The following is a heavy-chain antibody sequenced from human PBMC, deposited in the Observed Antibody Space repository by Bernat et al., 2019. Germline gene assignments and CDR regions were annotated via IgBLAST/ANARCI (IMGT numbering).Heavy chain of an antibody. Sequence: QIQLQQSGPGLVKPSQTLSLTCAISGDSVSSNSAAWNWIRQSPSRGLEWLGRTYYRSKWYNDYAVSVKSRITINPDTSKNQFSLQLNSVTPEDTAVYYCAREQQLVQVYYYYGMDVWGQGTTVTVSS. J-gene: IGHJ6*02. CDR3: AREQQLVQVYYYYGMDV. D-gene: IGHD6-13*01. V-gene: IGHV6-1*01. CDR2: TYYRSKWYN. CDR1: GDSVSSNSAA.